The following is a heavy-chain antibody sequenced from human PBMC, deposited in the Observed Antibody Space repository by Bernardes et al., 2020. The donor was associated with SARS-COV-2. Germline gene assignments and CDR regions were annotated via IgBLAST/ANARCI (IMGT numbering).Heavy chain of an antibody. Sequence: SGPTLVKPTQTLTLTCTFSGFSLSTSGVGVGWIRQPPRKALEWLALIYWDDDKRYSPSLRSRLTITKDTSKNQVVLRMTNMDPVDTATYYCAHRRDILTGYYFRDNWFGPWGQGTLVTVSS. CDR2: IYWDDDK. V-gene: IGHV2-5*02. CDR1: GFSLSTSGVG. CDR3: AHRRDILTGYYFRDNWFGP. D-gene: IGHD3-9*01. J-gene: IGHJ5*02.